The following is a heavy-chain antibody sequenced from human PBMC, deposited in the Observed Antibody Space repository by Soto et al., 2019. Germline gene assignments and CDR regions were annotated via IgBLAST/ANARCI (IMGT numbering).Heavy chain of an antibody. J-gene: IGHJ4*02. CDR1: GFSLSTSGMC. Sequence: SGPTLVNPTQTLTLTCTFSGFSLSTSGMCVSRIRQPPGKALEWLARIDWDDDKYYSTSLKTRLTISKDTSKNQVVLTMTNMDPVDTATYYFARVTYYYDSSGYYPLVPFDYWGQGTLVTVSS. CDR2: IDWDDDK. D-gene: IGHD3-22*01. V-gene: IGHV2-70*11. CDR3: ARVTYYYDSSGYYPLVPFDY.